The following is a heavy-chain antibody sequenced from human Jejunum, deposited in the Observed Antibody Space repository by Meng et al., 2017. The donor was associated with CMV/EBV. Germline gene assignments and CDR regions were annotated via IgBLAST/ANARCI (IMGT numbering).Heavy chain of an antibody. Sequence: QLQLRESGPGLVKPSETLSLICPVSGGSINNYYWNWIRQSAGKGLEWIGRIYTSGSTNYNPSLQSRVTMSVDTSKNQFSLKLTSVTAADTAVYYCARGYSSDWYDYWGQGALVTVSS. CDR1: GGSINNYY. CDR2: IYTSGST. J-gene: IGHJ4*02. V-gene: IGHV4-4*07. CDR3: ARGYSSDWYDY. D-gene: IGHD6-19*01.